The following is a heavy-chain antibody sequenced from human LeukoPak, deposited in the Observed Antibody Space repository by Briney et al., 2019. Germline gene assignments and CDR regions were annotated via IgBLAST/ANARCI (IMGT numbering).Heavy chain of an antibody. CDR3: VGWGISAI. D-gene: IGHD3-16*01. V-gene: IGHV3-7*01. CDR2: INPDGSVR. CDR1: GFTFNSYW. J-gene: IGHJ3*02. Sequence: GGSLRLSCEGSGFTFNSYWMNWVRQPPGKGLEWVANINPDGSVRTYVDSVKGRFTSSRDNAKNSLDLQMNSLRAEDTAMYYCVGWGISAIWGQGTTVSVSS.